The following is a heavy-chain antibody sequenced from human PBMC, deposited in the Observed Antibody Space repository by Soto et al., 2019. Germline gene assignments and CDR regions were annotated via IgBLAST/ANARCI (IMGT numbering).Heavy chain of an antibody. CDR1: GGSISSGGYY. J-gene: IGHJ4*02. V-gene: IGHV4-31*03. D-gene: IGHD2-2*01. Sequence: QVQLQESGPGLVKPSQTLSLTCTVSGGSISSGGYYWSWIRQHPGKGLEWIGYIYYSGSTYYNPSLKSRXXIXVVXSKNQFSLKLSSVTAADTAVYYCARSSTSANYFDYWGQGTLVTVSS. CDR2: IYYSGST. CDR3: ARSSTSANYFDY.